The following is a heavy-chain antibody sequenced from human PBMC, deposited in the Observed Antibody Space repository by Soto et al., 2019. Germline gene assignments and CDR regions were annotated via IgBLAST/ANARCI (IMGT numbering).Heavy chain of an antibody. J-gene: IGHJ4*02. V-gene: IGHV3-30-3*01. CDR3: ARDPVHFNYYDSSGYPFDY. Sequence: PGGSLRLSCAASGFTFSSYAMHWVRQAPGKGLEWVAVISYDGSNKYYADSVKGRFTISRDNSKNTLYLQMNSLRAEDTAVYYCARDPVHFNYYDSSGYPFDYWGQGTLVTVSS. D-gene: IGHD3-22*01. CDR1: GFTFSSYA. CDR2: ISYDGSNK.